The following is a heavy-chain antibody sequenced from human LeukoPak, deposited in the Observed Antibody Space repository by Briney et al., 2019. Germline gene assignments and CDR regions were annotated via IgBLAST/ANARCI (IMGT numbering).Heavy chain of an antibody. J-gene: IGHJ4*02. V-gene: IGHV3-23*01. CDR3: AKDPLSFDY. D-gene: IGHD2/OR15-2a*01. CDR1: GFTFTSYD. CDR2: INHLRGEP. Sequence: GVSVRLSRAASGFTFTSYDMSWVHQAPGKGLEWVSGINHLRGEPYYADSVKGRFTISRDNSKNTLYLQMNSLRAEDTAIYYCAKDPLSFDYWGQGTLVRLST.